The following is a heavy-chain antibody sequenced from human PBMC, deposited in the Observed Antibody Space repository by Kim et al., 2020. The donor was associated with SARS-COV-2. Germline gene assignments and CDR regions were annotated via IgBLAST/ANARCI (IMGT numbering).Heavy chain of an antibody. CDR3: ARGWRWLQFSWFDP. J-gene: IGHJ5*02. D-gene: IGHD5-12*01. CDR2: MNPNSGNT. CDR1: GYTFTSYD. Sequence: ASVKVSCKASGYTFTSYDINWVRQATGQGLERMGWMNPNSGNTGYAQKFQGRVTMTRNTSISTAYMELSSLRSEDTAVYYCARGWRWLQFSWFDPWGQGTLVTVSS. V-gene: IGHV1-8*01.